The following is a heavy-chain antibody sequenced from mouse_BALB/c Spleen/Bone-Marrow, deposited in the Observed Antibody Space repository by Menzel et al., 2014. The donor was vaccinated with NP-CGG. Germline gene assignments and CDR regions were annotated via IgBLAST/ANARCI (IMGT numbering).Heavy chain of an antibody. D-gene: IGHD1-1*01. Sequence: EVMLVESGGDLVKPGGSLKLSCAAPGFTFSNYALSWVRQTPEKRLEWVASISTGGSTYYLDSVKGRSTISRDSARNILYLQMSSLRSEDTAMYYCARNYYGSFAYWGQGTLVTVSA. CDR2: ISTGGST. CDR3: ARNYYGSFAY. V-gene: IGHV5-6-5*01. J-gene: IGHJ3*01. CDR1: GFTFSNYA.